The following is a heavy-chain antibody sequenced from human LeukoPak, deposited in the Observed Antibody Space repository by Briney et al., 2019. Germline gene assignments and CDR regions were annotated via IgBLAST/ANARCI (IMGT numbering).Heavy chain of an antibody. CDR1: GFTFSKQY. J-gene: IGHJ4*02. D-gene: IGHD2-2*01. CDR2: ITSNGGST. V-gene: IGHV3-74*01. Sequence: GSLRLSFAASGFTFSKQYIAWVRQAPGKGLVWGSYITSNGGSTNYADSVKGRFTISRDNDKNSLFLQMNSLRVEDTAVYYCVRDMSRESIFDYWGQGTLVTVSS. CDR3: VRDMSRESIFDY.